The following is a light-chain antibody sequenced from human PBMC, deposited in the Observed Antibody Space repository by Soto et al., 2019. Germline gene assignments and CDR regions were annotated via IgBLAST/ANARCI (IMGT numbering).Light chain of an antibody. CDR2: GNR. CDR3: KAYDYSLTASV. Sequence: QSVLTQPPSVSGAPVQRGTISCTGTSSNLGAGYDVHWYQQLPGAAPKLVIFGNRNRPSGVPERFSGSKSGTSASLAITGLQAEDEADYYCKAYDYSLTASVFGGGTKLTVL. J-gene: IGLJ3*02. V-gene: IGLV1-40*01. CDR1: SSNLGAGYD.